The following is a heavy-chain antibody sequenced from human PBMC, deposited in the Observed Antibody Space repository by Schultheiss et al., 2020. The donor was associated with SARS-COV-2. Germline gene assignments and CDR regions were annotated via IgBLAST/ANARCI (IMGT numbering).Heavy chain of an antibody. V-gene: IGHV1-8*02. Sequence: ASVKVSCKASGYTFTSYAMNWVRQAPGQGLEWMGWMNPNSGNTGYAQKFQGRVTMTRNTSISTAYMELSSLRSEDTAVYYCARRWATDYYYGMDVWGQGTTVTVSS. CDR2: MNPNSGNT. J-gene: IGHJ6*02. CDR3: ARRWATDYYYGMDV. CDR1: GYTFTSYA. D-gene: IGHD1-1*01.